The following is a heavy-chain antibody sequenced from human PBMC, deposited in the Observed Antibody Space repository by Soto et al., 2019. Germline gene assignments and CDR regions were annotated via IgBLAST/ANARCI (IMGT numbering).Heavy chain of an antibody. Sequence: SETLSLTCAVYGGSFSGYYWSWIRQPPGKGLEWIGEINHSGSTNYNPSLKSRVTISVDTSKNQFSLKLSSVTAADTAVYYCARGQHILTGYYPRRNWFDPWGQGTLVTVSS. CDR1: GGSFSGYY. CDR3: ARGQHILTGYYPRRNWFDP. V-gene: IGHV4-34*01. J-gene: IGHJ5*02. CDR2: INHSGST. D-gene: IGHD3-9*01.